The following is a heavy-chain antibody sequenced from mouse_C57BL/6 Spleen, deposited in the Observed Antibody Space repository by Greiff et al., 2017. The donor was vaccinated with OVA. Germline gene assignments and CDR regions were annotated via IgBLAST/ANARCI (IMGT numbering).Heavy chain of an antibody. CDR3: ARAGLGTGDFDY. J-gene: IGHJ2*01. CDR2: IYPGSGST. V-gene: IGHV1-55*01. CDR1: GYTFTSYW. D-gene: IGHD4-1*01. Sequence: VQRVESGAELVKPGASVKMSCKASGYTFTSYWITWVKQRPGQGLEWIGDIYPGSGSTNYNEKFKSKATLTVDTSSSTAYMQLSSLTSEDSAVYYCARAGLGTGDFDYWGQGTTLTVSS.